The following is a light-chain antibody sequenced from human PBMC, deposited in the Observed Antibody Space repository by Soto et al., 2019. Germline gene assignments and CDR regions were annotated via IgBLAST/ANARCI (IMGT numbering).Light chain of an antibody. V-gene: IGKV3-20*01. CDR1: QSVSSSY. CDR2: GAS. Sequence: EIVLTQSPGTLSLSPGERATLSCRASQSVSSSYLAWYQQKPGQAPRLLIYGASSRATGIPDRFSGSGAGTDFTRTISRLEREDFAVYYCQQYGSSPPMYTFGQGTKLEIK. CDR3: QQYGSSPPMYT. J-gene: IGKJ2*01.